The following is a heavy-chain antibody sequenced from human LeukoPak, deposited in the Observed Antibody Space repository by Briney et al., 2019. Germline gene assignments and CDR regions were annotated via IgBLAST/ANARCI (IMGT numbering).Heavy chain of an antibody. V-gene: IGHV4-39*01. D-gene: IGHD3-10*01. CDR1: GGSVSSTTYY. Sequence: PSETLSLTCSVSGGSVSSTTYYWGWIRQPPGKGLEWIGSISYGGSTYYNPSLKSRLTISVDTSKNQFSPELSSVTAADTAVYFCARSRYDSGTYALEEWGQGTQVTVSS. J-gene: IGHJ4*02. CDR3: ARSRYDSGTYALEE. CDR2: ISYGGST.